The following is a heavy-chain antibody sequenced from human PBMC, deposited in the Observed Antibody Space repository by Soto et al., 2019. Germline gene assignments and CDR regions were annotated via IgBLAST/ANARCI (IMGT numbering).Heavy chain of an antibody. J-gene: IGHJ4*02. Sequence: EVQLVESGGGLVQPVGPLSPSGAAPVFPFGSYSMNWVRQAQGKGREWVSYISSSSSTIYYADPVKGRFTISRDNAKNSLYLQMNGLRDEDTAVYYCARDWGLGFDYWGQGTLVTVSS. V-gene: IGHV3-48*02. CDR1: VFPFGSYS. CDR2: ISSSSSTI. CDR3: ARDWGLGFDY. D-gene: IGHD7-27*01.